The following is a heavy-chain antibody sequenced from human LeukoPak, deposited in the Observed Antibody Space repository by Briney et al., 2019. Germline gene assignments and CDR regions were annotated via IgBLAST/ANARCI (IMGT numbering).Heavy chain of an antibody. CDR2: IYHSGST. CDR3: ARHPMDDYSTPYYYYYMDV. J-gene: IGHJ6*03. CDR1: GGSISSYY. Sequence: PSETLSLTCTVSGGSISSYYWSWIRQPPGKGLEWIGYIYHSGSTNYNPSLKSRVTISVDTSKNQFSLKLSSVTAADTAVYYCARHPMDDYSTPYYYYYMDVWGKGTTVTVSS. D-gene: IGHD4-11*01. V-gene: IGHV4-59*01.